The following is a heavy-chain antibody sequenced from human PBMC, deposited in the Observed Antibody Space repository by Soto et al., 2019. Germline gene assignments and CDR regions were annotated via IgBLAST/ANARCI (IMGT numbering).Heavy chain of an antibody. CDR3: ARAISSSSWPGIAVAGTESDYYYRMDV. CDR2: INWNGGST. V-gene: IGHV3-20*04. CDR1: GFTFDDYG. J-gene: IGHJ6*02. D-gene: IGHD6-19*01. Sequence: PGGSLRLSCAASGFTFDDYGMSWVRQAPGKGLEWVSGINWNGGSTGYADSVKGRFTISRDNAKNSLYLQMNSLRAEDTALYYCARAISSSSWPGIAVAGTESDYYYRMDVWGQGTTVTVSS.